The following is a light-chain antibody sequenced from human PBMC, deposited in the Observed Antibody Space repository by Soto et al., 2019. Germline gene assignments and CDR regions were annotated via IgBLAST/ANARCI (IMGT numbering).Light chain of an antibody. J-gene: IGLJ2*01. V-gene: IGLV1-40*01. CDR1: SSNIGAGYD. Sequence: QSVLTQPPSVSGAPGQRVTISCTGSSSNIGAGYDVHWYQQLPGTAPKLLIYGNSNRPSGVPHRFSGSKSGTSASLAITGLLAEDEADYYCQSYDSSLSGHVVFGGGTKLTVL. CDR2: GNS. CDR3: QSYDSSLSGHVV.